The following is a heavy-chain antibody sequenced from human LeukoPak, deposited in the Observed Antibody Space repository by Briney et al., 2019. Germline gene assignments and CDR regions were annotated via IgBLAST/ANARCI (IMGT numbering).Heavy chain of an antibody. CDR2: INHSGST. V-gene: IGHV4-34*01. CDR1: GGSFSGYY. Sequence: SETLSLTCAVYGGSFSGYYWSWIRQPPGKGLEWIGEINHSGSTNYNPSLKSRVTLSVDTSKNQFSLKLSSVTAANTAVYYCASLYGSGTQIYSYWGQGTLVTVSS. D-gene: IGHD3-10*01. CDR3: ASLYGSGTQIYSY. J-gene: IGHJ4*02.